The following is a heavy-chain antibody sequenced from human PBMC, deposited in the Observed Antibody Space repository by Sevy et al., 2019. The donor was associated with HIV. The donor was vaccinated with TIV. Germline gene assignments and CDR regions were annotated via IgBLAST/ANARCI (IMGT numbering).Heavy chain of an antibody. D-gene: IGHD2-8*01. V-gene: IGHV3-23*01. CDR1: GFDFSIYS. CDR3: AREGCTKPHDY. Sequence: GGSLRLSCAASGFDFSIYSMSWVRQAPGKGLEWVSTLSFGCGKINYPDFVKGRFTISRDNSKSSVYLQMNNMRVEDTAVYYCAREGCTKPHDYWGQGTLVTVSS. CDR2: LSFGCGKI. J-gene: IGHJ4*02.